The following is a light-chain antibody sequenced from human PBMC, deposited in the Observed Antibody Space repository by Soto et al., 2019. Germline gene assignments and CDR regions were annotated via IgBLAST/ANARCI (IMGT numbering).Light chain of an antibody. Sequence: IVLTQSPDTLSLSPGERATLSCRASQSVSSSLAWYQQKPGQAPRLLIYDASNRATGIPARFSGSGSGTDFTPTISSLEPEVFSVYYCQQRSNWPPEVTFGPGTKVDIK. CDR1: QSVSSS. V-gene: IGKV3-11*01. CDR2: DAS. J-gene: IGKJ3*01. CDR3: QQRSNWPPEVT.